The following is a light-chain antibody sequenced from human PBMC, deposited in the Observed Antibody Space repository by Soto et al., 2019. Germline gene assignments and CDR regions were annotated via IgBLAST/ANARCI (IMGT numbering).Light chain of an antibody. CDR1: SSDVGGYKY. CDR3: SSYAGRNSVV. V-gene: IGLV2-8*01. Sequence: QSALTQPPSASGSPGQSVTISCSGTSSDVGGYKYVSWYQQHPGKAPKVMIYEVSKRPSGVPDRFSGSKSGNTASLTVSGLQAEDEADYYCSSYAGRNSVVFGGGTKLTVL. CDR2: EVS. J-gene: IGLJ2*01.